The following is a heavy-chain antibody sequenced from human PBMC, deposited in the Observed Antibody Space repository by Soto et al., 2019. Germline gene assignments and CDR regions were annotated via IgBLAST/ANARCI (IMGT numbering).Heavy chain of an antibody. Sequence: PSETLSLTCAVYGGSFSGYYWSWIRQPPGKGLEWIGEINHSGSTNYNPSLKSRVTISVDTSKNQFSLKLSSVTAADTAVYYCGSLDYYYMDVWGKGTTVTVSS. V-gene: IGHV4-34*01. CDR2: INHSGST. CDR1: GGSFSGYY. CDR3: GSLDYYYMDV. J-gene: IGHJ6*03.